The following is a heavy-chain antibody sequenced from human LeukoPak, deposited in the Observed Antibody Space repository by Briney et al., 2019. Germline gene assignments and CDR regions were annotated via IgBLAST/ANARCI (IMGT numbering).Heavy chain of an antibody. Sequence: GASVTVSCKASGYTFTGYYMHWVRQAPGQGLEWMGWINPNSGGTNYAQKFQGRVTMTRDTSISTAYMELSRLRSDDTAVYYCAREAAMVPGNWFDPWGQGTLVTVSS. CDR3: AREAAMVPGNWFDP. J-gene: IGHJ5*02. V-gene: IGHV1-2*02. CDR1: GYTFTGYY. D-gene: IGHD5-18*01. CDR2: INPNSGGT.